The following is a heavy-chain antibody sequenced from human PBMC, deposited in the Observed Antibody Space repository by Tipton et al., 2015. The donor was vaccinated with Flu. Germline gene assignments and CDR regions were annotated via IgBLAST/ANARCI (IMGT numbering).Heavy chain of an antibody. Sequence: SLRLSCVASGFTFTTYAMTWVRQSPGKGLECVSSVSCGGGCTYYADSVKGRFTISRDNSKNTLYLQMHSLRAEDTAIYYCAKVIPEKVSCLDYWGQGTLVTVSS. CDR1: GFTFTTYA. CDR3: AKVIPEKVSCLDY. V-gene: IGHV3-23*01. D-gene: IGHD5/OR15-5a*01. CDR2: VSCGGGCT. J-gene: IGHJ4*02.